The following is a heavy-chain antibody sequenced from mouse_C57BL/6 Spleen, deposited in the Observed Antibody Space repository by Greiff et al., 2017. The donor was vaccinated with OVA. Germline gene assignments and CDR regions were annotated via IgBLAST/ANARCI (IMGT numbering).Heavy chain of an antibody. CDR1: GFTFSDYG. Sequence: EVKLMESGGGLVKPGGSLKLSCAASGFTFSDYGMHWVRQAPEKGLEWVAYISSGSSTIYYADTVKGRFTISRDNAKNTLFLQMTSLGSEDTAMYYCARTGSRGYFDVWGTGTTVTVSS. V-gene: IGHV5-17*01. D-gene: IGHD4-1*01. J-gene: IGHJ1*03. CDR3: ARTGSRGYFDV. CDR2: ISSGSSTI.